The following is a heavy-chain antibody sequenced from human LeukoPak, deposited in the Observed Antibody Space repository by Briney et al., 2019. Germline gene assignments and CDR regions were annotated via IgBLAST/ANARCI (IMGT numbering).Heavy chain of an antibody. CDR3: ARTVVVPAAIFYYYYGMDV. J-gene: IGHJ6*02. Sequence: SETLFLTCSVPGGSISSGSYYRSSIRQPAGKRLEWIWRIYTSGSTNYNPTLKSRVSISVDTSKNQFSLRLCSVTAADTAVYYCARTVVVPAAIFYYYYGMDVWGQGTTVTVSS. V-gene: IGHV4-61*02. CDR1: GGSISSGSYY. CDR2: IYTSGST. D-gene: IGHD2-2*01.